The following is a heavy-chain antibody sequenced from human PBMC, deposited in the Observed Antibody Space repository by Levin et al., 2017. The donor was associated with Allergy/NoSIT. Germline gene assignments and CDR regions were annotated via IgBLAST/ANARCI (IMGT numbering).Heavy chain of an antibody. V-gene: IGHV3-23*01. CDR2: VNGRGDSP. Sequence: GESLKISCAASGFTFSSYAMTWVRQAPGKGLEWVSTVNGRGDSPYYADSVKGRFTISRDNSKNTLYLQMNSLRADDTAAYYCAKASRHSGTYPLFDCWGQGTLVVVSS. J-gene: IGHJ4*02. CDR3: AKASRHSGTYPLFDC. CDR1: GFTFSSYA. D-gene: IGHD1-26*01.